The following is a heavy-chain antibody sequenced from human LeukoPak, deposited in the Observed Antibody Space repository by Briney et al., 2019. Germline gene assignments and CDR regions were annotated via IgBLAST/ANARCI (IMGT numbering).Heavy chain of an antibody. V-gene: IGHV4-34*01. J-gene: IGHJ3*02. Sequence: SETLSLTCAVYGGSFSGYYWSWIRQPPGKGLEWIGEINHSGSTNYNPSLKSRVTISVDTSKNQFSLKLSSVTAADTAVYYCARVSSYAFDIWGQGTMVTASS. CDR1: GGSFSGYY. CDR3: ARVSSYAFDI. CDR2: INHSGST. D-gene: IGHD2-8*01.